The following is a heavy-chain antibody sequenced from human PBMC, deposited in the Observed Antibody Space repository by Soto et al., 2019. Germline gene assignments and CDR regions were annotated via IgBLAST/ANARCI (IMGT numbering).Heavy chain of an antibody. CDR3: PRHRYDSDY. V-gene: IGHV3-73*01. CDR1: GFTFSGSA. J-gene: IGHJ4*02. D-gene: IGHD3-22*01. Sequence: EVQLVESGGGLVQPGGSLKLSCAASGFTFSGSAMHWVRQASGKGLEWVGRIRSKANSYATAYAASVKGRFTISRDDSKNTAYLQMNSLKTEDTAVYYCPRHRYDSDYWGQGTLVTVSS. CDR2: IRSKANSYAT.